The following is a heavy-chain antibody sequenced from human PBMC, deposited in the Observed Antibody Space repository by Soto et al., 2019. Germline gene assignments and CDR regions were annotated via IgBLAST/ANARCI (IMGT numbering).Heavy chain of an antibody. CDR3: AKRQRNGYNSPIDH. D-gene: IGHD5-12*01. CDR1: GFSLNNYA. CDR2: IGESGGKI. J-gene: IGHJ4*02. Sequence: GGSLRLSCAVSGFSLNNYAMNWVRQAPGKGLEWLSDIGESGGKIFYADSVKDRFSVSRDTSRDTMYLQMNSLRGDDTAVYYYAKRQRNGYNSPIDHWGQGILVTVSS. V-gene: IGHV3-23*01.